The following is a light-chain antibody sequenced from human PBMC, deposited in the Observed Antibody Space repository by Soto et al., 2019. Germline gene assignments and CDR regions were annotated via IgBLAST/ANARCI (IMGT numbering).Light chain of an antibody. J-gene: IGLJ1*01. V-gene: IGLV2-23*01. Sequence: QSVVTHPASVSASPGHWITIPCTGTSSDVGSYNLVSWFQQHPGKVPKLLIYEGTKRPSGLSDRFSGSKSGNTASLTISGLQAEDEADYYCYSYAGENLYVFGTGTKVTVL. CDR3: YSYAGENLYV. CDR2: EGT. CDR1: SSDVGSYNL.